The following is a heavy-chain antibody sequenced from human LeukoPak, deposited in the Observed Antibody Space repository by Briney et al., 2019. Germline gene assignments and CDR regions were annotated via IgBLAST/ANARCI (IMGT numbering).Heavy chain of an antibody. Sequence: GGSLRLSCAASGFTFSSYGMHWARQAPGKGLEWVAVIWYDGSNKYYADSVKGRFTISRDNAKNSLYLQMNSLRAEDTAVYYCARELWFGELPGGQGTLVTVSS. CDR1: GFTFSSYG. V-gene: IGHV3-33*01. D-gene: IGHD3-10*01. CDR2: IWYDGSNK. CDR3: ARELWFGELP. J-gene: IGHJ4*02.